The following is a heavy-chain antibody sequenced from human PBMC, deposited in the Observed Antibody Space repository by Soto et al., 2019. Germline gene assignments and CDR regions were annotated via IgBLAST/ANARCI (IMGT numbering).Heavy chain of an antibody. CDR2: ISSSSSYI. CDR1: GFTFSSYS. D-gene: IGHD2-2*02. Sequence: EVQLVESGGGLVKPGGSLRLSCAASGFTFSSYSMNWVRQAPGKGLEWVSSISSSSSYIYYADSVKGRFTISRDNAKNSLYLQMNSLRAEDTAVYYCARSQPAAIVIYYYGMDVWGQGTTVTVSS. CDR3: ARSQPAAIVIYYYGMDV. V-gene: IGHV3-21*01. J-gene: IGHJ6*02.